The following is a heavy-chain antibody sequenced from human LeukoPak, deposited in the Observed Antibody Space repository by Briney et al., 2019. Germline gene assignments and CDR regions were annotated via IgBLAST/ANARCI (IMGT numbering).Heavy chain of an antibody. Sequence: PGGSLRLSCAASGFTFSSYAMHWVRQAPGKGLEWVAVISYDGSNKYYADSVKGRFTISRDNSKNTLYLQMNSLRAEDTAVYYCARGATDCSGGSCYRLSDYFDYWGRGTLVTVSS. J-gene: IGHJ4*02. D-gene: IGHD2-15*01. V-gene: IGHV3-30-3*01. CDR1: GFTFSSYA. CDR2: ISYDGSNK. CDR3: ARGATDCSGGSCYRLSDYFDY.